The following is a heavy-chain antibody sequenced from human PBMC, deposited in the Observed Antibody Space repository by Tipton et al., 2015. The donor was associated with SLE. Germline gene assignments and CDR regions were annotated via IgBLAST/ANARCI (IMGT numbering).Heavy chain of an antibody. V-gene: IGHV4-59*11. Sequence: TLSLTCTVSGGSISSHYWSWIRQPPGKGLEWIGEINHSGSTNYNPSLKSRVTISVDTSKNQFSLKLSSVTAADTAVYYCAINHGDLDGMDVWGQGTTVTVSS. CDR2: INHSGST. CDR1: GGSISSHY. D-gene: IGHD4-17*01. CDR3: AINHGDLDGMDV. J-gene: IGHJ6*02.